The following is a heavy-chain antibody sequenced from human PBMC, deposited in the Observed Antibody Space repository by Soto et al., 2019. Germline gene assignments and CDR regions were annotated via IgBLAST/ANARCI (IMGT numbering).Heavy chain of an antibody. CDR1: GFTFSSYA. V-gene: IGHV3-64*01. CDR2: ISSNGGST. Sequence: GGSLRLSCAASGFTFSSYAMHWVRQAPGKGLEYVSAISSNGGSTYYANSVKGRFTISRDNSKNTLYLQMGSLRAEDMAVYYCARAYGSGSPFDYWGQGTLVTVSS. J-gene: IGHJ4*02. D-gene: IGHD3-10*01. CDR3: ARAYGSGSPFDY.